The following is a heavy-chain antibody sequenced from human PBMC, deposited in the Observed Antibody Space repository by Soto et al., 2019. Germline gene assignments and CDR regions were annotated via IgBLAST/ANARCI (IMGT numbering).Heavy chain of an antibody. CDR2: INQDGSEK. V-gene: IGHV3-7*01. CDR3: ESDLVVTLFDY. Sequence: PXGCLRLPFAASGFTFSSCSMSWVRQAPGKGLDWVANINQDGSEKYYVDSVKGRFTISRDNAKNSLYLQMNSLRAEDTAVYYCESDLVVTLFDYWAQGTLVTVSS. J-gene: IGHJ4*02. D-gene: IGHD3-22*01. CDR1: GFTFSSCS.